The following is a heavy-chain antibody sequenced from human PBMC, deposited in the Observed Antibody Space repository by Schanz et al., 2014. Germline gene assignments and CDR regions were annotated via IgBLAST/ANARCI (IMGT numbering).Heavy chain of an antibody. J-gene: IGHJ4*02. CDR3: ARDGAELYYFDD. V-gene: IGHV3-23*01. Sequence: EVQLLESGGGLVQPGGSLRLSCAASGFSFSIFAMTWVRQAPGQGLEWVSTISGSGGDTYPADSVRGRFTISRDNAKNSLYLQMNGLRAEDTAVFYCARDGAELYYFDDWGQGTLVTVSS. D-gene: IGHD1-1*01. CDR1: GFSFSIFA. CDR2: ISGSGGDT.